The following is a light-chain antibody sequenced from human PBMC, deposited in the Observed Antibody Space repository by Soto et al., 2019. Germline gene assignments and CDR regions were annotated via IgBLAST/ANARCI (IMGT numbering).Light chain of an antibody. CDR2: GAS. J-gene: IGKJ1*01. CDR3: QQYGSSPWT. Sequence: ESVLTQSPGTLSLSPGERHTLACMASQSVSSRSLAWYQQKTGQAPRXXIYGASSRATGIPDRFSGIWSGTDCTLTIHRLEPEDFSVDEGQQYGSSPWTFVQGTKV. V-gene: IGKV3-20*01. CDR1: QSVSSRS.